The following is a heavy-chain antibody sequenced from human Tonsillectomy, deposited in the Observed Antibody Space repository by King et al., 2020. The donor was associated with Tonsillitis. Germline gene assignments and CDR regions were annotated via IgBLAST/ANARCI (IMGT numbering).Heavy chain of an antibody. V-gene: IGHV3-53*01. D-gene: IGHD6-19*01. CDR1: GFTVSSNY. J-gene: IGHJ3*02. Sequence: VQLVESGGGLIQPGGSLRLSCATSGFTVSSNYMSWVRQAPGKGLEWVSVIYSGGSTYYADSVKGRFTISRDNSKNTLYLQMNSLRADETAVYYCSRDWESGGWFRAFDIWGQGTMVTVSS. CDR3: SRDWESGGWFRAFDI. CDR2: IYSGGST.